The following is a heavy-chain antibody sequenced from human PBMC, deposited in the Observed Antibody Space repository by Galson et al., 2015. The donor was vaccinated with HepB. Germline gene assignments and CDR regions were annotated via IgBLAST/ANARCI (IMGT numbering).Heavy chain of an antibody. CDR3: ARRAAVDGYYFDS. V-gene: IGHV5-51*01. CDR2: IHPGDSDT. Sequence: SGAEVKKPGESLKISCTASGYSFPTYWIGWVRQKPGKGLEWMGIIHPGDSDTRYSPSFQGQVTISAAKSISTAYLHWSRLEASDTAMYYCARRAAVDGYYFDSWGQGTLVTVSS. J-gene: IGHJ4*02. CDR1: GYSFPTYW. D-gene: IGHD6-19*01.